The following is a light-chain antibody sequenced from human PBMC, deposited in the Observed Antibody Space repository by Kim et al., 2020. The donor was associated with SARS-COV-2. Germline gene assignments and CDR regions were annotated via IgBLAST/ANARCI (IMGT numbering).Light chain of an antibody. CDR1: KLGYKY. CDR2: QDS. CDR3: QAWDSSTADVV. J-gene: IGLJ2*01. Sequence: PGRTASITCSGDKLGYKYACWYQQKPGQSPVLVIYQDSKRPSGLPERFSGSNSGNTATLTISGTQAMDEADYYCQAWDSSTADVVFGGGTQLTVL. V-gene: IGLV3-1*01.